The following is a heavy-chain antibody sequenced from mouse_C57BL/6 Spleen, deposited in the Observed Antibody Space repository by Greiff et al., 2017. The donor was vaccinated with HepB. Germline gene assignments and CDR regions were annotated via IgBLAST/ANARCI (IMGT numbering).Heavy chain of an antibody. CDR2: IDPSDSYT. V-gene: IGHV1-69*01. D-gene: IGHD3-2*02. J-gene: IGHJ2*01. Sequence: QVQLQQSGAELVMPGASVKLSCKASGYTFTSYWMHWVKQRPGQGLEWIGEIDPSDSYTNYNQKFKGKSTLTVDKSSSTAYMQLSSLTSEDSAVYYCARGRDSSGDYWGQGTTLTVSS. CDR3: ARGRDSSGDY. CDR1: GYTFTSYW.